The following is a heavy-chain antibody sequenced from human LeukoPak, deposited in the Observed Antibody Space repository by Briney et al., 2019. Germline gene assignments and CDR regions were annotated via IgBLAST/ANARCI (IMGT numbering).Heavy chain of an antibody. CDR3: AREGDTAMGNFDY. D-gene: IGHD5-18*01. J-gene: IGHJ4*02. V-gene: IGHV1-46*01. CDR2: INPSGGST. Sequence: ASVKVSCKAPGYTFTSYYMHWVRQAPGQGLEWMGIINPSGGSTSYAQKFQGGVTMTRDMSTSTVYMELSSLRSEDTAVYYCAREGDTAMGNFDYWGQGTLVTVSS. CDR1: GYTFTSYY.